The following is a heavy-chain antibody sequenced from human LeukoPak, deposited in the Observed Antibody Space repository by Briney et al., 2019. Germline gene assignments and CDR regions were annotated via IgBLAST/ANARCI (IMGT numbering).Heavy chain of an antibody. J-gene: IGHJ6*03. D-gene: IGHD6-13*01. V-gene: IGHV1-8*01. CDR3: ARGFISSSWYGYYYYYYMDV. Sequence: ASVKVSCKASGYTFTSYDIIWVRQATGQGLEWMGWMNPNSGNTGYAQKFQGRVTMTRNTSISTAYMELSSLRSEDTAVYYCARGFISSSWYGYYYYYYMDVWGKGTTVTISS. CDR2: MNPNSGNT. CDR1: GYTFTSYD.